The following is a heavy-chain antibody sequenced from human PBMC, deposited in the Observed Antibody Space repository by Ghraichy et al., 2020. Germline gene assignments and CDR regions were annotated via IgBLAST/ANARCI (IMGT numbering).Heavy chain of an antibody. Sequence: ASVKVSCKASGYTFTSYGISWVRQAPGQGLEWMGWISAYNGNTNYAQKLQGRVTMTTDTSTSTAYMELRSLRSDDTAVYYCATSKYGDRLGWFDPWGQGTLVTVSS. D-gene: IGHD4-17*01. V-gene: IGHV1-18*01. CDR2: ISAYNGNT. CDR1: GYTFTSYG. J-gene: IGHJ5*02. CDR3: ATSKYGDRLGWFDP.